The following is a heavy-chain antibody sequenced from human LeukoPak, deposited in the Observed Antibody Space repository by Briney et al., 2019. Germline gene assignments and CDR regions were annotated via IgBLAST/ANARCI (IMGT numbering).Heavy chain of an antibody. Sequence: SETLSLTCAVYGGSFSGYYWSWIRQPPGKGLEWIGSIYYSGSTYYNPSLKSRVTISVDTSKNQFSLKLSSVTAADTAVYYCARHDNWNYINWFDPWGQGTLVTVSS. V-gene: IGHV4-34*01. CDR3: ARHDNWNYINWFDP. CDR2: IYYSGST. D-gene: IGHD1-7*01. J-gene: IGHJ5*02. CDR1: GGSFSGYY.